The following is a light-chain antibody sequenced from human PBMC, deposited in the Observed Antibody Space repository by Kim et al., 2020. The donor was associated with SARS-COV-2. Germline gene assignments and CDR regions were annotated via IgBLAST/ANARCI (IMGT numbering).Light chain of an antibody. V-gene: IGLV3-10*01. Sequence: SYELTQPPSVSVSPGQTARITCSGDALPKKYAYWYQQKSGQAPVLVIYEDSKRPSGIPERFSVSSSGTMATLTISGAQVEDEADYYCYSTDSSGNHRVFGGGTQLTVL. J-gene: IGLJ3*02. CDR3: YSTDSSGNHRV. CDR2: EDS. CDR1: ALPKKY.